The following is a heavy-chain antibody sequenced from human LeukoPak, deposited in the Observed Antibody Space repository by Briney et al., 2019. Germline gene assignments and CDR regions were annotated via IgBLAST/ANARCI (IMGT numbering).Heavy chain of an antibody. CDR3: ARERVVGATSSYYYGMDV. Sequence: ASVKVSCKASGGTFSSYAISWVRQAPGQGLEWMGGIIPILGIANYAQKFQGRVTITADKSTSTAYMELSSLRSEDTAVYYCARERVVGATSSYYYGMDVWGQGTTVTVSS. D-gene: IGHD1-26*01. J-gene: IGHJ6*02. CDR2: IIPILGIA. CDR1: GGTFSSYA. V-gene: IGHV1-69*10.